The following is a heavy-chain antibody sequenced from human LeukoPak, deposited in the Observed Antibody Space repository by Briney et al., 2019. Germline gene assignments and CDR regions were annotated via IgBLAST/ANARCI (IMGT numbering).Heavy chain of an antibody. D-gene: IGHD4-23*01. CDR3: ARMGSTVGPL. Sequence: PGGSLRLSCAASGFTVNSNYMTWVRQAPGKGLEWVSVIYSGGSTYYADSVKGRFTISRDNSKNTLFLQMNSLRAEDTAVYYCARMGSTVGPLWGQGTLVTVSS. J-gene: IGHJ4*02. V-gene: IGHV3-53*01. CDR2: IYSGGST. CDR1: GFTVNSNY.